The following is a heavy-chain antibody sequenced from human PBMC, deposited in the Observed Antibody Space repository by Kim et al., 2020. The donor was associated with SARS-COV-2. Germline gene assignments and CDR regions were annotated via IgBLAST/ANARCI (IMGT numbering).Heavy chain of an antibody. J-gene: IGHJ3*02. D-gene: IGHD2-2*01. CDR1: GGSISSYY. CDR2: IYTSGST. Sequence: SETLSLTCTVSGGSISSYYWSWIRQPAGKGLEWIGRIYTSGSTNYNPSLKSRVTMSVDTSKNQFSLKLSSVTAADTAVYYCARDDIGYCSSTSCPTGAFDIWGQGTMVTVSS. V-gene: IGHV4-4*07. CDR3: ARDDIGYCSSTSCPTGAFDI.